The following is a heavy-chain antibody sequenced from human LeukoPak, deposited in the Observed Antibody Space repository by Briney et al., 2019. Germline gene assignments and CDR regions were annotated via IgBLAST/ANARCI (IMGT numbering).Heavy chain of an antibody. CDR3: ARLPQSYYDFWSGYDYYYYYGMDV. Sequence: SETLSLTCTVSGGSISSYYWSWIRQPLGKGLEWIGYIYYSGSTNYNPSLKSRVTISVDTSKNQFSLKLSSVTAADTAVYYCARLPQSYYDFWSGYDYYYYYGMDVWGQGTTVTVSS. J-gene: IGHJ6*02. CDR1: GGSISSYY. V-gene: IGHV4-59*08. CDR2: IYYSGST. D-gene: IGHD3-3*01.